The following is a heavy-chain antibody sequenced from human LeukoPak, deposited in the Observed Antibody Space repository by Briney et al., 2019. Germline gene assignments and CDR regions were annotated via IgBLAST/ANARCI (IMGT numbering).Heavy chain of an antibody. CDR3: AKWRVSSGCDY. D-gene: IGHD6-19*01. CDR2: ISSSSSYI. CDR1: GFTFSSYS. J-gene: IGHJ4*02. V-gene: IGHV3-21*04. Sequence: GGSLRLSCAASGFTFSSYSMNWVRQAPGKGLEWVSSISSSSSYIYYADSVKGRFTISRDTSKNTLYLQMNSLRAEDTAVYYCAKWRVSSGCDYWGQGTLVTVSS.